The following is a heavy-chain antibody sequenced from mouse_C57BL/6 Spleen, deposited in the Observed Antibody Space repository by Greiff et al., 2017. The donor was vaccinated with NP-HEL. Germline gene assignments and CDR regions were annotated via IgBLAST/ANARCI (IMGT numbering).Heavy chain of an antibody. Sequence: EVQLVESGPELVKPGASVKISCKASGYSFTDYNMNWVKQSNGKSLEWIGVINPNYGTTSYNQKFKGKATLTVDQSSSTAYMQLNSLTSEDSAVYYCAKITTVVAPFDYWGQGTTLTVSS. CDR1: GYSFTDYN. D-gene: IGHD1-1*01. J-gene: IGHJ2*01. V-gene: IGHV1-39*01. CDR3: AKITTVVAPFDY. CDR2: INPNYGTT.